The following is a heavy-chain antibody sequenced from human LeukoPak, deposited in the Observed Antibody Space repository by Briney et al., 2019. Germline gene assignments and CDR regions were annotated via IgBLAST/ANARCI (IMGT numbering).Heavy chain of an antibody. V-gene: IGHV4-61*02. D-gene: IGHD3-10*01. Sequence: PSQTLSLTCTVSGGSISSGSYYWSWIRQPAGKGLEWIGRIYTSGSTNYNPSLKSRVTISVDTSKNQFSLKLSSVTAADTAVYYCARLQPYGSGSYNLDYWGQGTLVTVSS. CDR3: ARLQPYGSGSYNLDY. CDR2: IYTSGST. CDR1: GGSISSGSYY. J-gene: IGHJ4*02.